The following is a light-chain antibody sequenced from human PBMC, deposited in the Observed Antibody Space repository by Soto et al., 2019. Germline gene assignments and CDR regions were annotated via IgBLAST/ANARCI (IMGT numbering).Light chain of an antibody. Sequence: IVSTQSPGTLPLSPWERATLSCMASQSVRSSLVWYQQRPGQALRLLIYGASSRATGIPDRFSGSGSGTDFTLTISRLEPEDFAVYYCQQYGSSPITFGQGTRLEI. J-gene: IGKJ5*01. CDR2: GAS. CDR3: QQYGSSPIT. V-gene: IGKV3-20*01. CDR1: QSVRSS.